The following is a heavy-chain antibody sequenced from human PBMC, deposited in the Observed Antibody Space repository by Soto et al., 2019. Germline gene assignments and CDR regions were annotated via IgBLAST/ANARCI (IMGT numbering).Heavy chain of an antibody. V-gene: IGHV3-30*04. CDR3: ARTRNGGVADSFDS. CDR1: GFTFSRHA. Sequence: LRVSCAASGFTFSRHAIHWVRLTPGRGLEWVLAISRDGSYIYYTDSVKGRFTVSRDNSKNTVFVQMNRLIPDDTALYFCARTRNGGVADSFDSWGQGTRVTVSS. D-gene: IGHD3-3*01. J-gene: IGHJ5*01. CDR2: ISRDGSYI.